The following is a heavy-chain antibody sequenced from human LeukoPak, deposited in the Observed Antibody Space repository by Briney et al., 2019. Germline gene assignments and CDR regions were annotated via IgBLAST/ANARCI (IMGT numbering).Heavy chain of an antibody. Sequence: PGGSLRLSCAASGFTFSSYAMSWVRQAPGKGLEWVSAISGSGGSTYYADSVKGRFTISRDNSKNTLYLQMTSLRAEDTAVYYCAKDRSLIAAERLFDYWGQGTLVTVSS. D-gene: IGHD6-13*01. J-gene: IGHJ4*02. V-gene: IGHV3-23*01. CDR1: GFTFSSYA. CDR3: AKDRSLIAAERLFDY. CDR2: ISGSGGST.